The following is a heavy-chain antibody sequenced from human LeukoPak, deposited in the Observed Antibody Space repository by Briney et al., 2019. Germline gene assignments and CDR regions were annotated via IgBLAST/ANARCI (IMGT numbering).Heavy chain of an antibody. CDR1: GFTFSSYA. Sequence: PGGSLRLSCAASGFTFSSYAMSWVRQAPGKGLEWVSAISGSGGSTYYADSVKGRFTISRDNSKNTLYLQKNSLRAEDTAVYYCARKSWDYYDSSGYPNFWGQGTLVTVSS. CDR2: ISGSGGST. D-gene: IGHD3-22*01. V-gene: IGHV3-23*01. J-gene: IGHJ4*02. CDR3: ARKSWDYYDSSGYPNF.